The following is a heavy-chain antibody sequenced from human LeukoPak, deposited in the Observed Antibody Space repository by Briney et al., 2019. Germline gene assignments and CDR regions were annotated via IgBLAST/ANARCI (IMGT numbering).Heavy chain of an antibody. CDR2: IGSSGGTI. V-gene: IGHV3-11*04. CDR3: ARGVRGYSYGSRLDY. D-gene: IGHD5-18*01. Sequence: GGSLRPSCAASGFTFNDYYLSWIRQAPGEGLEWVSYIGSSGGTIYYADSVKGRFTISRDNAKNSLYLQMNSLRDEDTAVYYCARGVRGYSYGSRLDYWGQGTLVTVSS. CDR1: GFTFNDYY. J-gene: IGHJ4*02.